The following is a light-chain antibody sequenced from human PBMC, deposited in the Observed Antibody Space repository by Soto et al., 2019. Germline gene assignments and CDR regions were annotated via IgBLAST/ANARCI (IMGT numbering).Light chain of an antibody. CDR3: QQYDQLPIT. J-gene: IGKJ4*01. CDR1: PDISKD. CDR2: DVF. V-gene: IGKV1-33*01. Sequence: DIQMTQSASSLPASVGDTVTISCQASPDISKDLNWFQQKPVKATKLLIYDVFNVETGFTSRFSGRGSGTDFTLIIINLQPEDFATYSCQQYDQLPITFGGGTKVDI.